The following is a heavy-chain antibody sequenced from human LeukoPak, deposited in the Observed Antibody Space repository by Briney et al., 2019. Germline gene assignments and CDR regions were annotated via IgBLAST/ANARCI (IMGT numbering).Heavy chain of an antibody. CDR3: AREYSSSSVDY. V-gene: IGHV3-64*01. CDR1: GFTFSSYA. Sequence: GGSLRLSCAASGFTFSSYAMHWVRQAPGKGLGYVSGISSNGGSAYYANSVKGRFTISRDNSKNTLYLQMGSLRAEDMAVYYCAREYSSSSVDYWGQGTLVTVSS. D-gene: IGHD6-6*01. CDR2: ISSNGGSA. J-gene: IGHJ4*02.